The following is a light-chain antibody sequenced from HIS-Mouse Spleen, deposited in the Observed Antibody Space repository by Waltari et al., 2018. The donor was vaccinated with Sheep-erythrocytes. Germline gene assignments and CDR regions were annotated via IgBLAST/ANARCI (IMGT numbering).Light chain of an antibody. CDR2: AVS. V-gene: IGLV2-11*01. Sequence: QSALTQPRSVSGSPGQSVTTPCTGTSSDVGGYNYVSWYQQHPGKAPKLMLYAVSKRPSGVPDRFSGSKSGNTASLTISGLQAEDEADYYCCSYAGSYNHVFATGTKVTVL. J-gene: IGLJ1*01. CDR3: CSYAGSYNHV. CDR1: SSDVGGYNY.